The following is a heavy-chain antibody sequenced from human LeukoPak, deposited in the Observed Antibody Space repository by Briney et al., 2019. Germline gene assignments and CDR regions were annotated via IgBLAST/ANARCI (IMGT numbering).Heavy chain of an antibody. CDR1: GYTFTSYG. CDR3: ARSGYDSREYYYYYMDV. V-gene: IGHV1-18*01. J-gene: IGHJ6*03. Sequence: GASVKFSCKASGYTFTSYGISWVRQAPGQGLEWMGWISAYNGNTNYAQKLQGRVTMTTDTSTSTAYMELRSLRSDDTAVYYCARSGYDSREYYYYYMDVWGKGTTVTVSS. CDR2: ISAYNGNT. D-gene: IGHD3-22*01.